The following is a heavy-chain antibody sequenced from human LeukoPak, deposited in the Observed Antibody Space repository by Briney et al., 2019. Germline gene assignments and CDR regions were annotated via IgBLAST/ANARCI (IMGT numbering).Heavy chain of an antibody. CDR3: AKVRHYYGSGDFDY. V-gene: IGHV3-23*01. Sequence: GGSLRLSCAASGFTFSSYTMNWVRQAPGKGLEWVSAIGGSGGSTYYADSVKGRFTISRDNSKDTLYLQMNSLRAEDTAVYYCAKVRHYYGSGDFDYWGQGTLVTVSS. CDR2: IGGSGGST. J-gene: IGHJ4*02. CDR1: GFTFSSYT. D-gene: IGHD3-10*01.